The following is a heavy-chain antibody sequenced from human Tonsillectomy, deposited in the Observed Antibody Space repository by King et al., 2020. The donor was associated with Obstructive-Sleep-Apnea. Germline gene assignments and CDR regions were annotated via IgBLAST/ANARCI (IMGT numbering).Heavy chain of an antibody. D-gene: IGHD6-19*01. V-gene: IGHV5-51*01. CDR3: ATWDGYSSSTLDY. Sequence: QLVQSGEEVKRPGESLKISCKVSGYSFTSNWIAWVRQMPGKGLEYMGRIYPGDSDTRYGPSFQGQVTIPADKSISTAYLQWSSLKASDTAMYYCATWDGYSSSTLDYWGQGARVTVSS. CDR2: IYPGDSDT. J-gene: IGHJ4*02. CDR1: GYSFTSNW.